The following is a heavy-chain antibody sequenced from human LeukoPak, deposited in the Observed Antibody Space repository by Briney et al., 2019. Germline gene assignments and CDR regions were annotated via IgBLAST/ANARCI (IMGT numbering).Heavy chain of an antibody. CDR3: ARDQSQYSGSYYFDY. CDR2: IVGSGGAT. J-gene: IGHJ4*02. V-gene: IGHV3-23*01. D-gene: IGHD1-26*01. Sequence: GGSLRLSCAASGFTFSSYWMSWVRQAPGKGLEWASAIVGSGGATFYADSVKGRFTISRDNSKNTLYLQMNSLRAEDTAVYYCARDQSQYSGSYYFDYWGQGTLVTVSS. CDR1: GFTFSSYW.